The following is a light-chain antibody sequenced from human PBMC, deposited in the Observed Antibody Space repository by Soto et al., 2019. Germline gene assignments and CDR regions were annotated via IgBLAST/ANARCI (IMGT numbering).Light chain of an antibody. CDR1: QSVSSSY. CDR3: QQYGSSPET. CDR2: GAS. Sequence: EIVLTQSPGTLSLSPGERATLSCRASQSVSSSYLAWYQQKPGQAPRLLIYGASSRDTGVADRFSGSGSGTHFTVTISKLEPEDFGVYYCQQYGSSPETFGQGTKVEIK. V-gene: IGKV3-20*01. J-gene: IGKJ1*01.